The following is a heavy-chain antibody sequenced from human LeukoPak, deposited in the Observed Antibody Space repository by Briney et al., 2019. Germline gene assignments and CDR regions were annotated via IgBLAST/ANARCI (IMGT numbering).Heavy chain of an antibody. J-gene: IGHJ3*02. V-gene: IGHV1-46*01. Sequence: ASVKVSCKASGYSFTNYYLHWVRQAPGQGFEWMGIINPGGGFTTYAQKFQGRVTMTRDTSTSTVYMELSSLRSEDTAVYYCARGGFTTMVRGVIITLDAFDIWGQGTMVTVSS. CDR1: GYSFTNYY. CDR3: ARGGFTTMVRGVIITLDAFDI. CDR2: INPGGGFT. D-gene: IGHD3-10*01.